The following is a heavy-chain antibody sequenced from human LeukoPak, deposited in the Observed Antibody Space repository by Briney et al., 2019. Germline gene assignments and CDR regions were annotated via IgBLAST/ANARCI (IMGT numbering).Heavy chain of an antibody. CDR3: AKERKLLPFDC. Sequence: GRSLRLSCAASGFTFNSYAMHWVRQAPGKGLEWVAFIQNDEIDKFYADSVRGRFTVSRDNSKNTLYLQMDSLRPEDTAVYYCAKERKLLPFDCWGQGTPVTVSS. CDR2: IQNDEIDK. CDR1: GFTFNSYA. J-gene: IGHJ4*02. D-gene: IGHD4-23*01. V-gene: IGHV3-30*04.